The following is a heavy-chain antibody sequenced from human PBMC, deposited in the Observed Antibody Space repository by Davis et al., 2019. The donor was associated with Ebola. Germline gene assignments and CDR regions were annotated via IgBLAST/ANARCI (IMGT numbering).Heavy chain of an antibody. V-gene: IGHV4-39*01. CDR1: GGSISSSSYY. Sequence: PSETLSLTCTVSGGSISSSSYYWGWIRQPPGKGLEWIGSIYYSGSTYYNPSLKSRVTISVDTSKNQFSLKLSSVTAADTAVYYCARHCPLYYDFCKYYYYGMDVWGQGTTVTVSS. CDR3: ARHCPLYYDFCKYYYYGMDV. J-gene: IGHJ6*02. D-gene: IGHD3-3*01. CDR2: IYYSGST.